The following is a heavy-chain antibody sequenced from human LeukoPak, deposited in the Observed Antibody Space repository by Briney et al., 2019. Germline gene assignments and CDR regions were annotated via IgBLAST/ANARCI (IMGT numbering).Heavy chain of an antibody. CDR1: GFTFSSYA. CDR2: ISDGGGST. D-gene: IGHD2-21*01. CDR3: ARSPAQYCGGPRCYIDY. J-gene: IGHJ4*02. Sequence: GALRLSCAASGFTFSSYAMSWVRQAPGKGLEWVSVISDGGGSTHYADSVKGRFTISRDNSKNMLYLQMNSLRAEDTAVYYCARSPAQYCGGPRCYIDYWGQGTLVSVSA. V-gene: IGHV3-23*01.